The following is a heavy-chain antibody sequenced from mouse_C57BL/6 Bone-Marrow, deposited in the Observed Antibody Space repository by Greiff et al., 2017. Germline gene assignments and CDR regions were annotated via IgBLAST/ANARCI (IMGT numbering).Heavy chain of an antibody. CDR3: VRLGTIYWYFDV. V-gene: IGHV10-1*01. J-gene: IGHJ1*03. D-gene: IGHD2-3*01. CDR2: IRSKSNNYAT. Sequence: EVKLVESGGGLVQPKGSLKLSCAASGFSFNTYAMNWVRQAPGKGLEWVARIRSKSNNYATYYADSVKDRFTISRDDSESMLYLQMNNLKTEDTAMYYCVRLGTIYWYFDVWGTGTTVTVSS. CDR1: GFSFNTYA.